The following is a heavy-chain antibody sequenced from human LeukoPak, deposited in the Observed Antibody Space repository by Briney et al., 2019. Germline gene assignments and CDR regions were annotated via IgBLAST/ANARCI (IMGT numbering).Heavy chain of an antibody. V-gene: IGHV3-30-3*01. Sequence: PGGSLRLSCAASGFTFSSYAMHWVRQAPGKGLEWVAVISYDGSNKYYADSVKGRFTISRDNSKNTLYLQMNSLRAEDTAVYYCARGRHDSESIVMDVWGQGTTVTVSS. D-gene: IGHD3-3*01. CDR2: ISYDGSNK. J-gene: IGHJ6*02. CDR1: GFTFSSYA. CDR3: ARGRHDSESIVMDV.